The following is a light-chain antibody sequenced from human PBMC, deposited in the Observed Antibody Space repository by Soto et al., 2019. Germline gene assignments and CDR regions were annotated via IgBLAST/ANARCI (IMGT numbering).Light chain of an antibody. Sequence: QSALTQPRSVSGSPGQSVTISCTGTSSDVGGYNYVSWYQQLPGKAPQLIIYDVSKRPSGVPDRFSGSKSGNTASLTISGLQAEDEADYYCCSYAGSYPVVFGGGTKLTVL. V-gene: IGLV2-11*01. CDR2: DVS. J-gene: IGLJ2*01. CDR3: CSYAGSYPVV. CDR1: SSDVGGYNY.